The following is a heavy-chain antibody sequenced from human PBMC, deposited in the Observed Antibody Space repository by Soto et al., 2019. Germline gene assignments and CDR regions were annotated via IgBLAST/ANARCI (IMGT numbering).Heavy chain of an antibody. V-gene: IGHV4-61*05. CDR2: IYYSGST. J-gene: IGHJ4*02. CDR3: ARQRGFDSSPPSYYFDY. D-gene: IGHD3-22*01. CDR1: GGSISSSSYY. Sequence: PSETLSLTCTVSGGSISSSSYYWGWIRQPPGKGLEWIGYIYYSGSTNYNPSLKSRVTISVDTSKNQFSLRLSSVTAPDTAVYYCARQRGFDSSPPSYYFDYWGQGTLVTVSS.